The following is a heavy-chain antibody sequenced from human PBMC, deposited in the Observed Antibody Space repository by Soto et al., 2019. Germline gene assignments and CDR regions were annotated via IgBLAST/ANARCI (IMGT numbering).Heavy chain of an antibody. CDR1: CGSISSYY. Sequence: SETLSLTCTVSCGSISSYYWNWLRQHPWKGLEWIGYGSFVGSTYYNASLKSRVTISVDTSRKQFSLKLTSVTAADTAVYYCARWIGGYCSITGCYTFEYWGPGTQVTVS. CDR2: GSFVGST. CDR3: ARWIGGYCSITGCYTFEY. V-gene: IGHV4-59*01. D-gene: IGHD2-2*02. J-gene: IGHJ4*02.